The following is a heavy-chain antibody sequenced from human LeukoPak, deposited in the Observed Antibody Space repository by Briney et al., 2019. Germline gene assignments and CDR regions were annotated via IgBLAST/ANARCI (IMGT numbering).Heavy chain of an antibody. J-gene: IGHJ4*02. Sequence: SSETLSLTCTVSGGSISSSSYYWGWIRQPPGKGLEWIGSIYYSGSTYYNPSLKSRVTISVDTSKNQFSLKLSSVTAADTAVYYCARQGYQLLYFPFDYWGQGTLVTVSS. CDR3: ARQGYQLLYFPFDY. V-gene: IGHV4-39*01. CDR2: IYYSGST. D-gene: IGHD2-2*02. CDR1: GGSISSSSYY.